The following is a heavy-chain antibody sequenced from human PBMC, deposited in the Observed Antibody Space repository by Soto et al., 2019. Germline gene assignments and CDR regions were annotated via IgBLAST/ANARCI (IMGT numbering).Heavy chain of an antibody. CDR2: ISPFNYNT. D-gene: IGHD6-19*01. CDR1: GYTFSSYV. Sequence: HVQLMQSRPEVKTPGASVKLSCKASGYTFSSYVITWVRQAPGQGREWMGWISPFNYNTNYEQKFQGRVTMTTDTSTNTAYMELRRQRSDDKAVYYCARGGRRLGWFDPWGQGTLVTVSS. J-gene: IGHJ5*02. V-gene: IGHV1-18*01. CDR3: ARGGRRLGWFDP.